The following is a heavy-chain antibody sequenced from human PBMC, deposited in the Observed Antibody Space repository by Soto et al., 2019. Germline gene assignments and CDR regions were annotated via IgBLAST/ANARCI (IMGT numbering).Heavy chain of an antibody. CDR1: GFICSSYD. CDR3: AKATATGGGAFEI. CDR2: ILVGGST. V-gene: IGHV3-23*01. Sequence: VGSLRLSCAVSGFICSSYDMSWVRQAPGKGLAWVSTILVGGSTHYEDSVQGRFTISRDTSKNTVYLHMNSLTAGDTAVYYCAKATATGGGAFEIYGQGTMVTVSS. D-gene: IGHD2-8*02. J-gene: IGHJ3*02.